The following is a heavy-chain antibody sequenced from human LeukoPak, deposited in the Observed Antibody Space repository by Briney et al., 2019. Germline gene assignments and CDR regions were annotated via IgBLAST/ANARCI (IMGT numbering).Heavy chain of an antibody. Sequence: PSETLSLTCSVSGDSINNYYWNWIRQPPGKGLEWIGYIYYSGSTRYNPSLQSRVTMSIGTSKTQFSLKLDSVTAEDTAVYYCARHPPGYSSSWGQGTLVTVSS. CDR1: GDSINNYY. CDR3: ARHPPGYSSS. D-gene: IGHD6-13*01. J-gene: IGHJ4*02. V-gene: IGHV4-59*08. CDR2: IYYSGST.